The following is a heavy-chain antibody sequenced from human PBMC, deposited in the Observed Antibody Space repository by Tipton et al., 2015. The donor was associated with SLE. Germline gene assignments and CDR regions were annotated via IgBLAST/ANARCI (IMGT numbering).Heavy chain of an antibody. V-gene: IGHV4-34*01. CDR2: INHSGST. J-gene: IGHJ2*01. CDR1: GGSFSGYY. CDR3: ARETGIGSFDL. D-gene: IGHD3-10*01. Sequence: GLVKPSETLSLTCAVYGGSFSGYYWSWIRQPPGKGLEWIGEINHSGSTNYNPSLKSRVTISVDTSKKQFSLKLSSVTAADTAVYYCARETGIGSFDLWGRSTLVTVSS.